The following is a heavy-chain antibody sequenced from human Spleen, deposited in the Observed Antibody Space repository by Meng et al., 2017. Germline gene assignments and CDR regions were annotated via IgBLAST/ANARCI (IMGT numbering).Heavy chain of an antibody. Sequence: GSLRLSCAVFGGSFSDYYWSWIRQPPGKGLEWIGSIYHSGSTYYNPSLKSRVTISVDTSKNQFSLKLSSVTAADTAVYYCARDHYGDYVPYYYGMDVWGQGTTVTVSS. CDR2: IYHSGST. V-gene: IGHV4-38-2*02. D-gene: IGHD4-17*01. CDR3: ARDHYGDYVPYYYGMDV. J-gene: IGHJ6*02. CDR1: GGSFSDYY.